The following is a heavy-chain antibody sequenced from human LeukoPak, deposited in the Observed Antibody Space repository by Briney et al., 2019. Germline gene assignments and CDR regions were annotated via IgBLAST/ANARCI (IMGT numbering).Heavy chain of an antibody. CDR3: ARVRYSYGPD. J-gene: IGHJ4*02. Sequence: GGSLRLPCAASGFTFSSYGMHWVRQAPGKGLEWVAVISYDGSNKYYADSVKGRFTISRDNAKNSLYLQMNSLRAEDTAVYYCARVRYSYGPDWGQGTLVTVSS. V-gene: IGHV3-30*03. CDR2: ISYDGSNK. CDR1: GFTFSSYG. D-gene: IGHD5-18*01.